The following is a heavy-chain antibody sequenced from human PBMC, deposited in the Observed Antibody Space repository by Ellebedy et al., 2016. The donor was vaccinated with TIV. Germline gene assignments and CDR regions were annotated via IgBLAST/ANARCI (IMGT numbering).Heavy chain of an antibody. CDR2: IYPGDSDT. CDR3: ARGAAVVTGDY. Sequence: GESLKISCKDSGYRFTSYWIGWVRQMPGKGLEWMGIIYPGDSDTRYSPSFQGQVTISADKSISTSYLQWSSLKASDTAIYYCARGAAVVTGDYWGQGTLVTVSS. J-gene: IGHJ4*02. D-gene: IGHD4-23*01. CDR1: GYRFTSYW. V-gene: IGHV5-51*01.